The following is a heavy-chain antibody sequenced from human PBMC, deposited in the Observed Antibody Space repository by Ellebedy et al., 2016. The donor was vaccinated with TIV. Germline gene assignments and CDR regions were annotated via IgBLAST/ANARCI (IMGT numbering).Heavy chain of an antibody. CDR1: GFTFNSYA. CDR2: ISGSGGRT. D-gene: IGHD1-26*01. Sequence: PGGSLRLSCAASGFTFNSYAMSWVRQAPGKGLQWVSAISGSGGRTYYADSSVRGRFTISRDNSKSTLYLQLNGLAVEDTAIYYCAKQPAVGSYYYFDFWGQGTLVTVSS. CDR3: AKQPAVGSYYYFDF. J-gene: IGHJ4*02. V-gene: IGHV3-23*01.